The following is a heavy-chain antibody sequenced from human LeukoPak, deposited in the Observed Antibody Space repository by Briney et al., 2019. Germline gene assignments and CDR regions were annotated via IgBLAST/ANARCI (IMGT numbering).Heavy chain of an antibody. V-gene: IGHV3-21*01. Sequence: GGSLRLSCAASKFTFSIYNMNWVRQAPGKGLEWVSSISSSSNYIYYADSLKGRFTISRDNAKNSLYLQMNSLRAEDTAVYYCARDHLRYWAFDIGGQGTMVTVSS. D-gene: IGHD3-9*01. CDR1: KFTFSIYN. CDR2: ISSSSNYI. J-gene: IGHJ3*02. CDR3: ARDHLRYWAFDI.